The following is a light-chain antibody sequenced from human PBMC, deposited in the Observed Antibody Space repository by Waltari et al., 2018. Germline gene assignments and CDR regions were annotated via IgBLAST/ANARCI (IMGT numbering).Light chain of an antibody. Sequence: QSALTQPASVSGSPGQSSTISCTGSSRDVGMDDSVSGYQDRPGQAPKVIIYDVSNRPSGVSGRFSGSKSGNTASLTISGLQPEDDANYYCTSQSRKNVVIFGGGTKLTVL. V-gene: IGLV2-14*03. CDR3: TSQSRKNVVI. CDR2: DVS. J-gene: IGLJ2*01. CDR1: SRDVGMDDS.